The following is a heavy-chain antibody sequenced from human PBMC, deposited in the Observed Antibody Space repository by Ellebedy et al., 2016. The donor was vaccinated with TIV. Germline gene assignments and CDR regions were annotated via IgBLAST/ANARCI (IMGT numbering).Heavy chain of an antibody. D-gene: IGHD6-19*01. J-gene: IGHJ5*02. Sequence: GGSLRLSCAASGFSFSNYGMHWVRQAPGKGLEWVAVVWFDGTIKSYADSVKGRFTISRDNSKNTVYLQMNSLRAEDTALYYCAKAYSSGLYVGWFDPWGQGTLVTVSS. CDR2: VWFDGTIK. CDR3: AKAYSSGLYVGWFDP. V-gene: IGHV3-33*06. CDR1: GFSFSNYG.